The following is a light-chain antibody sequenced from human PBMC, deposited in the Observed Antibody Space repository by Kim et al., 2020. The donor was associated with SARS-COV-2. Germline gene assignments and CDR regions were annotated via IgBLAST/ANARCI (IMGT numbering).Light chain of an antibody. CDR3: QSYDSSLSGWV. Sequence: QSVLTQPPSVSGAPGQRVTISCTGSSSNIGSNYNLHWYQQLPGTAPKVLIYGNTNRPSGVPDRFSGSKSGTSASLAITGLQADDEGDYYCQSYDSSLSGWVFGGGTQLTVL. CDR1: SSNIGSNYN. J-gene: IGLJ3*02. V-gene: IGLV1-40*01. CDR2: GNT.